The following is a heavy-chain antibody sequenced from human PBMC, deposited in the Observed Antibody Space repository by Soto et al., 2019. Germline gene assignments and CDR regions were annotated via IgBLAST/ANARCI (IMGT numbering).Heavy chain of an antibody. Sequence: QVQLQQWGAGLLKPSETLSLTCAVYGGSFSGYYWSWIRQPPGKGLEWIGEINHSGSTNYNPSLNSRVTISVDTSENQVSLKLSSVTAADTAVYYCARGLGVLMVYAAYDYWGQGTLVTVSS. V-gene: IGHV4-34*01. CDR2: INHSGST. CDR3: ARGLGVLMVYAAYDY. CDR1: GGSFSGYY. J-gene: IGHJ4*02. D-gene: IGHD2-8*01.